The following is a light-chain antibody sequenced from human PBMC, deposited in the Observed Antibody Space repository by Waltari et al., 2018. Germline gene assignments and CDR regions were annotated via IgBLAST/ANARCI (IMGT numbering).Light chain of an antibody. V-gene: IGKV1-33*01. CDR1: EGIKNY. Sequence: DIQMTQSPSSLSASVGDRVTITCQASEGIKNYLNWYQQKPGRAPILLIYDASSLETWVPRRFSAGGYGTDFTLTISSLQAEDIGTYFCHQSKSLPYTFGQGTKVEIK. CDR3: HQSKSLPYT. CDR2: DAS. J-gene: IGKJ2*01.